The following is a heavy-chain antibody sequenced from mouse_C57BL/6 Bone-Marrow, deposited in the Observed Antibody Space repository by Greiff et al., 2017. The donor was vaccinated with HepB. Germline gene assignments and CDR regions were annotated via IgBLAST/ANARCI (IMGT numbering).Heavy chain of an antibody. Sequence: QVQLQQPGAELVKPGASVKLSCKASGYTFTSYWMQWVKQRPGQGLEWIGDIYPGSGSTNYNEKFKSKATLTVDTSSSTAYMQLSSLTSEDSAVYYCARGRWLLHNAYWGQGTLVTVSA. CDR3: ARGRWLLHNAY. D-gene: IGHD2-3*01. CDR1: GYTFTSYW. CDR2: IYPGSGST. V-gene: IGHV1-55*01. J-gene: IGHJ3*01.